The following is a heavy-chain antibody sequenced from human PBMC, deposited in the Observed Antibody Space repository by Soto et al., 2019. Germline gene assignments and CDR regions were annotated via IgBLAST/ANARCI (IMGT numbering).Heavy chain of an antibody. J-gene: IGHJ5*02. V-gene: IGHV4-4*07. CDR1: GGSIRSNY. D-gene: IGHD6-13*01. CDR2: IYKSGST. CDR3: ARDAGYSNDFDP. Sequence: SETLSLTCTVSGGSIRSNYWSWIRQPAGEGLEWIGRIYKSGSTNYNPSLKSRVTMSVDTSKNQFSLRLSSVTAADTAVYYCARDAGYSNDFDPWGQGTLVTVPQ.